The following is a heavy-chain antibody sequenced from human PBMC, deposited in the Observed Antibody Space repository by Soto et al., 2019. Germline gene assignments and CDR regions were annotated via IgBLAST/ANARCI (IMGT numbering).Heavy chain of an antibody. V-gene: IGHV4-39*01. CDR3: ARHGVDYGFDNWFDP. J-gene: IGHJ5*02. D-gene: IGHD4-17*01. Sequence: PSETLSLTCTVSGGSISSSSYYWGWIRQPPGKGLGWIGSIYYSGSTYYNPSLKSRVTISVDTSKNQFSLKLSSVTAADTAVYYCARHGVDYGFDNWFDPWGQGTLVTVSS. CDR1: GGSISSSSYY. CDR2: IYYSGST.